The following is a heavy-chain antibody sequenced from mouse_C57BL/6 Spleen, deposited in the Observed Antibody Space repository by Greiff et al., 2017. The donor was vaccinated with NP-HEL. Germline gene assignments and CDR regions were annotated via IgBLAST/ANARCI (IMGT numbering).Heavy chain of an antibody. CDR1: GYTFTSYW. Sequence: VQLQQPGTELVKPGASVKLSCKASGYTFTSYWMHWVKQRPGQGLEWIGNINPSYGGTNYNEKFKSKATLTADKSSSTAYMQLSSLTSEDSAVYYCARSDCSSYPLFDYWGQGTTLTVSS. D-gene: IGHD3-2*02. J-gene: IGHJ2*01. CDR2: INPSYGGT. CDR3: ARSDCSSYPLFDY. V-gene: IGHV1-53*01.